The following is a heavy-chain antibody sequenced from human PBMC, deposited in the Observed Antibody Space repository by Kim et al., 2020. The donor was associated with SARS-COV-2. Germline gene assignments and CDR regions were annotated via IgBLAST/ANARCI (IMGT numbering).Heavy chain of an antibody. D-gene: IGHD1-1*01. V-gene: IGHV3-11*04. CDR3: ARGWIQLERQRYYYGMDV. CDR2: ISSSGSTI. J-gene: IGHJ6*02. CDR1: GFTFSDYY. Sequence: GGSLRLSCAASGFTFSDYYMSWIRQAPGKGLEWVSYISSSGSTIYYADSVKGRFTISRDNAKNSLYLQMNSLRAEDTAVYYCARGWIQLERQRYYYGMDVWGQGTTVTVSS.